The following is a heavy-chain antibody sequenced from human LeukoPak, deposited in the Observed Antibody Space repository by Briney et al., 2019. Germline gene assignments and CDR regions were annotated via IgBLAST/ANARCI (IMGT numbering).Heavy chain of an antibody. J-gene: IGHJ4*02. Sequence: PSETLSLTCTVSGGSISSGGYYWSWIRQPPGKGLEWIGYIYYNGSPNYSPSLKSRVTISLDTSENQFSLTLTSVSAADTAVYYCARSGSYYVPTFDYWGQGTLVTVSS. CDR2: IYYNGSP. D-gene: IGHD1-26*01. CDR3: ARSGSYYVPTFDY. CDR1: GGSISSGGYY. V-gene: IGHV4-61*08.